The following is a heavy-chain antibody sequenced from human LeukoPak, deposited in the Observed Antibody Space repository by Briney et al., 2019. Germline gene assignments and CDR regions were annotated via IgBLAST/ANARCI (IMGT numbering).Heavy chain of an antibody. J-gene: IGHJ4*02. CDR2: ISGSGATT. CDR3: AKGARLRLGEDFGY. Sequence: GGSLRLSCAASGFTFSSYSMNWVRHTPGKGLEWVSGISGSGATTYCADSVKGRLTISRDNSKNTVYLQMNSLRAEDTAVYYCAKGARLRLGEDFGYWGQGTLVTVSS. CDR1: GFTFSSYS. D-gene: IGHD3-16*01. V-gene: IGHV3-23*01.